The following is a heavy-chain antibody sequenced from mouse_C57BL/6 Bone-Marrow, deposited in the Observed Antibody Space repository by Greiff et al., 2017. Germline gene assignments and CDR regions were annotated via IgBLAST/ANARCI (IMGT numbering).Heavy chain of an antibody. D-gene: IGHD2-13*01. CDR2: IYPGDGDT. J-gene: IGHJ2*01. CDR1: GYAFSSSW. CDR3: ARDGDYDY. V-gene: IGHV1-82*01. Sequence: VNVVESGPELVKPGASVKISCKASGYAFSSSWMNWVKQRPGKGIEWIGRIYPGDGDTNYNGKFKGKATLTADKSSSTAYMQLSSLTTEDSAVYFCARDGDYDYWGQGTTLTVSS.